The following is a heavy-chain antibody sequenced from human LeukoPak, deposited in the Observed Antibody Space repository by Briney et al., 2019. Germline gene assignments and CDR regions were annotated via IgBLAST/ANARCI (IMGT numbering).Heavy chain of an antibody. CDR3: ARDAMGGTFDY. CDR2: IYTSGST. J-gene: IGHJ4*02. Sequence: SETLSLTCAVYGGSFSGYYWSWIRQPPGKGLEWIGRIYTSGSTNYNPSLKSRVTMSVDTSKNQFPLKLSSVTAADTAVYYCARDAMGGTFDYWGQGTLVTVSS. V-gene: IGHV4-4*07. D-gene: IGHD2-2*01. CDR1: GGSFSGYY.